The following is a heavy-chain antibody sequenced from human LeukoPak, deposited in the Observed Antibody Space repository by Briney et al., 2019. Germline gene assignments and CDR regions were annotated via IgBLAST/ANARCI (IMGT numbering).Heavy chain of an antibody. CDR2: IKQDGSET. D-gene: IGHD2-15*01. V-gene: IGHV3-7*01. Sequence: PGGSLRLSCAASGFTFTNYWMTWVRQAPGKGLEWVANIKQDGSETYYVDSVKGRFTISRDNAKNSLYVQMNSLRAEDTAVYYCARGYSDYYYGMDVWGQGTTVTVSS. J-gene: IGHJ6*02. CDR1: GFTFTNYW. CDR3: ARGYSDYYYGMDV.